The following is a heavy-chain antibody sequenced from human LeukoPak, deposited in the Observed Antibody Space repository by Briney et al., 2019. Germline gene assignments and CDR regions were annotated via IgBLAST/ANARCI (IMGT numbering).Heavy chain of an antibody. D-gene: IGHD3-3*01. V-gene: IGHV3-9*01. J-gene: IGHJ4*02. Sequence: GRSLRLSCAASGFTFDDYAMHWVRQAPGKGLEWVSGISWNSGSIGYADSVKGRFTISRDNAKNSLYLQMNSLRAEDTAVYYCGRDQGPDLWSVFDYGGREPLVTVS. CDR2: ISWNSGSI. CDR1: GFTFDDYA. CDR3: GRDQGPDLWSVFDY.